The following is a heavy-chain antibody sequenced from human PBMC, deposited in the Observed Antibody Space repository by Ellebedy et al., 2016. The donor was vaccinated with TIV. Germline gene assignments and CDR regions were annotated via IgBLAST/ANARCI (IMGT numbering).Heavy chain of an antibody. CDR2: IGGGDT. D-gene: IGHD6-19*01. CDR3: AGGISVAGTSLGF. Sequence: GGSLRLSCVASGFTFNIYAMTWVRQSPGRGLEWVSSIGGGDTYYADSVKGRFTISRDNSKNTLYLQMNGLRAEDTAVYYCAGGISVAGTSLGFWGQGTLVTVSS. J-gene: IGHJ4*02. V-gene: IGHV3-23*01. CDR1: GFTFNIYA.